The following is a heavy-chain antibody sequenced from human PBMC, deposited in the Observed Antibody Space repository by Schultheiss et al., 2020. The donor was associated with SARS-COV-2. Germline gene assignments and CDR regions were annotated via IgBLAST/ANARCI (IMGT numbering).Heavy chain of an antibody. Sequence: SETLSLTCAVSGYSISSGYYWGWIRQPPGKGVEWIGSIYHSGSTYYNPSLKSRVTISVDTSKNKFSLKLSTVTAADTAVYYCARHCDAPYAFDVWGRGTMVTVSS. CDR3: ARHCDAPYAFDV. V-gene: IGHV4-38-2*01. J-gene: IGHJ3*01. D-gene: IGHD2-21*01. CDR2: IYHSGST. CDR1: GYSISSGYY.